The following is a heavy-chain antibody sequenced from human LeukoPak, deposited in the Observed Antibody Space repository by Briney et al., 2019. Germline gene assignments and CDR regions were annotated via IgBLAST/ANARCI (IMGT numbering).Heavy chain of an antibody. CDR3: ASGGQWLVDY. CDR2: IYYSGST. Sequence: SETLSLTCTVSGGSISSYYWSWIRQPPGKGLEWIGYIYYSGSTNYNPSLKSRVTISVDTSKNQFSLKLSSVTAADTAVYYCASGGQWLVDYWGQGTLVTVSS. CDR1: GGSISSYY. V-gene: IGHV4-59*01. J-gene: IGHJ4*02. D-gene: IGHD6-19*01.